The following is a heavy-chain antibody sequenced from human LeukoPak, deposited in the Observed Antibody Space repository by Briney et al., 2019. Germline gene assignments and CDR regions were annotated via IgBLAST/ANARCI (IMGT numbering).Heavy chain of an antibody. V-gene: IGHV1-3*01. J-gene: IGHJ4*02. CDR1: GYTFTSYA. CDR2: INAGNGNT. CDR3: ARPPQVWPTPYYFDY. D-gene: IGHD2-21*01. Sequence: GASVKVSCKASGYTFTSYAMHWVRQAPGQRLEWMGWINAGNGNTKYSQKFQGRVTITRDTSASTAYMELSSLRSEDTAVYYCARPPQVWPTPYYFDYWGQGTLVTVSS.